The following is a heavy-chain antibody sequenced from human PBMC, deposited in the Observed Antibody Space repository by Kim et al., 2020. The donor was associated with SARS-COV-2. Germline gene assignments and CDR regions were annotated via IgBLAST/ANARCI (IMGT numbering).Heavy chain of an antibody. J-gene: IGHJ4*02. CDR2: VGAYNGDT. V-gene: IGHV1-18*01. Sequence: ASVKVSCKASGYTFTSYGISWVRQAPGQGLEWLGWVGAYNGDTNYAQNLQGRVTLTTDTSTSTAFLELRSLRSDDTAVYFCARDRGYGDDTFDYWAREPWSPSPQ. CDR3: ARDRGYGDDTFDY. D-gene: IGHD4-17*01. CDR1: GYTFTSYG.